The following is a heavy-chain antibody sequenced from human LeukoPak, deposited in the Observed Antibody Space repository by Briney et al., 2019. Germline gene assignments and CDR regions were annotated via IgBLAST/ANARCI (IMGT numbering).Heavy chain of an antibody. CDR3: ATGERLVPAAMWFDY. V-gene: IGHV1-2*02. J-gene: IGHJ4*02. CDR2: INPKSGGR. CDR1: GYTFTDYY. Sequence: GASVKVSCKASGYTFTDYYMHWVRQAPGQGLEWMGWINPKSGGRSYAQRFQGRVTMTRDTSISTAYMELSRLRSDDTAVYYCATGERLVPAAMWFDYRGQGTLVTVSS. D-gene: IGHD2-2*01.